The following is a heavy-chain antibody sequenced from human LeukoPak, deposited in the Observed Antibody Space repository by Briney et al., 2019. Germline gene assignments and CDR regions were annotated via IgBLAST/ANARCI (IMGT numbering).Heavy chain of an antibody. CDR3: ARGYCSGGSCYAYLDY. V-gene: IGHV1-2*02. Sequence: ASVKVSCKASGYTFTGYYMRWVRQAPGQGLEWMGWINPNSGGTNYAQKFQGRVTMTRDTSISTAYMELSRLRSDDTAVYYCARGYCSGGSCYAYLDYWGQGTLVTVSS. CDR2: INPNSGGT. J-gene: IGHJ4*02. D-gene: IGHD2-15*01. CDR1: GYTFTGYY.